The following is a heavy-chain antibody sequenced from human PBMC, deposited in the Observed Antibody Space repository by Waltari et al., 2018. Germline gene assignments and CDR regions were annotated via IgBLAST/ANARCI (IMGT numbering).Heavy chain of an antibody. Sequence: EVQLVESGGGLVKSGGSQRLSCAASGFTFSRYSLNWVRQAPGKGLEWLSIISGSSTYIYYADSVKGRFTISRDNAKNSVFLQMNSLRAEDTAMYYCARAGLSASGVVLDDAFDIWGQGTMVIVSS. CDR2: ISGSSTYI. CDR3: ARAGLSASGVVLDDAFDI. J-gene: IGHJ3*02. D-gene: IGHD3-3*01. CDR1: GFTFSRYS. V-gene: IGHV3-21*01.